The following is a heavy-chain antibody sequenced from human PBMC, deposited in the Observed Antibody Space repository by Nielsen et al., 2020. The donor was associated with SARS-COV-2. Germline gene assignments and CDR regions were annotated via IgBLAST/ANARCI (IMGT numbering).Heavy chain of an antibody. D-gene: IGHD5-12*01. CDR1: GYTFTSYA. V-gene: IGHV1-3*01. CDR2: INAGNGNT. J-gene: IGHJ4*02. Sequence: ASVKVSCKASGYTFTSYAMHWVRQAPGQRLEWMGWINAGNGNTKYSQKFQGRVTMTRNTSISTAYMELSSLRSEDTAVYYCARVMWLRSPALFYWGQGTLVTVSS. CDR3: ARVMWLRSPALFY.